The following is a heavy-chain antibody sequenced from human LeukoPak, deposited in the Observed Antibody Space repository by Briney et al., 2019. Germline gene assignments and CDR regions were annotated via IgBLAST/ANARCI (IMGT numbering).Heavy chain of an antibody. CDR2: IIPIFGTA. Sequence: SVKVSCKASGGTFISYAISWVRQAPGQGLEWMGGIIPIFGTANYAQKFQGRVTITTDESTSTAYMELSSLRSEDTAVYYCARVGEYGVVPAAFYYFDYWGQGTLVTVSS. J-gene: IGHJ4*02. V-gene: IGHV1-69*05. CDR3: ARVGEYGVVPAAFYYFDY. D-gene: IGHD2-2*01. CDR1: GGTFISYA.